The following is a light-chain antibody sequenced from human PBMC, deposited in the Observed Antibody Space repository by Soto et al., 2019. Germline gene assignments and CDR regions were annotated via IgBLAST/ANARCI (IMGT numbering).Light chain of an antibody. V-gene: IGKV3-11*01. CDR1: QSLSPS. CDR2: AAS. J-gene: IGKJ1*01. Sequence: ESVLAQAPVTLALSPGESAVLSCRASQSLSPSLAWYQHKPGQAPRLFIYAASKRAPGIPARFSGSGSGTDFTLTISSLEPEDLAVYYCQVRDVWPSFGQGTKVDIK. CDR3: QVRDVWPS.